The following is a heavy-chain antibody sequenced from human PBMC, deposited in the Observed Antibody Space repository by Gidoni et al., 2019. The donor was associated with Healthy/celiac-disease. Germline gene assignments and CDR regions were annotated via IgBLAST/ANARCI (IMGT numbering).Heavy chain of an antibody. V-gene: IGHV4-30-2*01. CDR2: IYHSGST. D-gene: IGHD4-17*01. Sequence: QLQLQESGSGLVKPSQTLSLTCAVSGGSIRSGGYSWSWIRQPPGKGLEWIGYIYHSGSTYYNPSLKSRVTISVDRSKNQFSLKLSSVTAADTAVYYCARAYGDYVGLDWFDPWGQGTLVTVSS. CDR3: ARAYGDYVGLDWFDP. CDR1: GGSIRSGGYS. J-gene: IGHJ5*02.